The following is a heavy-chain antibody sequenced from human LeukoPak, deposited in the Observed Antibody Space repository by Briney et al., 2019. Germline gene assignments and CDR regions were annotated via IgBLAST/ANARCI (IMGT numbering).Heavy chain of an antibody. Sequence: GGSLRLSCAASGFTFSSYSMNWVRQAPGKGLEWVSSISSSSSYIYYADSVKGRFTISRDNTKNSLYLQMNSLRAEDTAVYYCARGHRLLPNWFDPWGQGTLSPSPQ. V-gene: IGHV3-21*01. D-gene: IGHD2-15*01. CDR1: GFTFSSYS. J-gene: IGHJ5*02. CDR2: ISSSSSYI. CDR3: ARGHRLLPNWFDP.